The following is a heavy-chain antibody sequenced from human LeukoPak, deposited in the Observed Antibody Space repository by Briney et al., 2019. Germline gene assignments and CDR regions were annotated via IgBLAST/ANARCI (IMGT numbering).Heavy chain of an antibody. CDR2: IGIRGDT. CDR1: GFTFIDYD. D-gene: IGHD3-16*02. J-gene: IGHJ4*02. CDR3: ARENYDYVWGSYRYYFDY. V-gene: IGHV3-13*01. Sequence: GGSLRLSCAASGFTFIDYDMHWVRQVIGKGLEWVSAIGIRGDTHYSGSVKGRFTISRDNAKNSLYLQMNSLRAEDTAVYYCARENYDYVWGSYRYYFDYWGQGTLVTVSS.